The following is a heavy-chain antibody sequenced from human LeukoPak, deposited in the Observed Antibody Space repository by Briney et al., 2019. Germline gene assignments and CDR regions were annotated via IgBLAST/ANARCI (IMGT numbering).Heavy chain of an antibody. V-gene: IGHV1-69*04. Sequence: ASVKVSCKASGGTFSSYAISWVRQAPGQGLEWMGRIIPILGIANYAQKFQGRVTITADKSTSTAYMELSSLRSEDTAVYYCARAWTNYYDSSGYYFVWGQGTLVTVSS. CDR2: IIPILGIA. D-gene: IGHD3-22*01. J-gene: IGHJ4*02. CDR1: GGTFSSYA. CDR3: ARAWTNYYDSSGYYFV.